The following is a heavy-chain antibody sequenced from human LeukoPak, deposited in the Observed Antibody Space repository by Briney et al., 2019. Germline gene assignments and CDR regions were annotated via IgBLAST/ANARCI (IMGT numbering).Heavy chain of an antibody. Sequence: GGSLRLSCAPSRFTFSSYWMTWVRQAPGKGLEWVATIKQDGSQEYYVDSVKGRFTISRDNAKNSLYLQMNSLRAEDTAVYYCARPRRNGMKVFDVWGQGTMVIVSS. CDR1: RFTFSSYW. CDR3: ARPRRNGMKVFDV. V-gene: IGHV3-7*02. J-gene: IGHJ3*01. CDR2: IKQDGSQE.